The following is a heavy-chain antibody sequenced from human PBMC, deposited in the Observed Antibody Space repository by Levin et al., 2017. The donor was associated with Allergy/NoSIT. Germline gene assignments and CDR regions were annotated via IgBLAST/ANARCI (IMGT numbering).Heavy chain of an antibody. CDR1: GFTVSSNY. Sequence: GGSLRLSCAASGFTVSSNYMSWVRQAPGKGLEWVSVIYSGGSTYYADSVKGRFTISRDNSKNTLYLQMNSLRAEDTAVYYCARVAVYHYYGSGSYPYRRQYYYYYYMDVWGKGTTVTVSS. J-gene: IGHJ6*03. V-gene: IGHV3-66*02. D-gene: IGHD3-10*01. CDR2: IYSGGST. CDR3: ARVAVYHYYGSGSYPYRRQYYYYYYMDV.